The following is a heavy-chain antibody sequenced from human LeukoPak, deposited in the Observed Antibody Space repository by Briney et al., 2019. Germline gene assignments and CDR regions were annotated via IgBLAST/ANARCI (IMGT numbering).Heavy chain of an antibody. Sequence: SVKVSCKASGGTLSIYAMSWVRQAPGQGLEWMGRIIPILGQTNYAQKFQGRVTIAADESTSTAYMELSSLRSEDTAVYYCARDGRTGTRTYNWFDPWGQGTLVTVSS. D-gene: IGHD1-1*01. CDR3: ARDGRTGTRTYNWFDP. CDR2: IIPILGQT. J-gene: IGHJ5*02. V-gene: IGHV1-69*11. CDR1: GGTLSIYA.